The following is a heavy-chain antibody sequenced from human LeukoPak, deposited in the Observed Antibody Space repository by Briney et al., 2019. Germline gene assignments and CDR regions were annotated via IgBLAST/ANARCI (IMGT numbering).Heavy chain of an antibody. V-gene: IGHV4-59*01. D-gene: IGHD3-22*01. Sequence: SETLSLTCTGSGGSISSYYWSWIRQPPGKGLEWIGYIYYSGSTNYNPSLKGRVTISVDTSKNQFSLKLSSVTAADTAVYYCARVYYYDSSGYYRGLYYYGMDVWGQGTTVTVSS. CDR3: ARVYYYDSSGYYRGLYYYGMDV. CDR1: GGSISSYY. CDR2: IYYSGST. J-gene: IGHJ6*02.